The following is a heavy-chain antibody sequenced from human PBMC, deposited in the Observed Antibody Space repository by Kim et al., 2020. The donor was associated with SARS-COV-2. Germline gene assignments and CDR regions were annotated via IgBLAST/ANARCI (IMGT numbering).Heavy chain of an antibody. J-gene: IGHJ5*02. D-gene: IGHD6-13*01. CDR3: ARPGSSWYNWFDP. V-gene: IGHV1-3*01. Sequence: YSQKFQGRVTITRDTSASTAYMELSSLRSEDTAVYYCARPGSSWYNWFDPWGQGTLVTVSS.